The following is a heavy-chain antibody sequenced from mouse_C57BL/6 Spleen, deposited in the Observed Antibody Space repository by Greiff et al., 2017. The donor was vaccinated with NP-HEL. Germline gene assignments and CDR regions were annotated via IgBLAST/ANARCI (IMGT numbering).Heavy chain of an antibody. D-gene: IGHD4-1*01. CDR1: GFTFSDYG. V-gene: IGHV5-17*01. Sequence: EVMLVESGGGLVKPGGSLKLSCAASGFTFSDYGMHWVRQAPEKGLEWVAYISSGSSTIYYADTVKGRFTISRDNAKNTLFLQMTSLRSEDTAMYYCATTNWGHWYFDVWGTGTTVTVSS. CDR3: ATTNWGHWYFDV. J-gene: IGHJ1*03. CDR2: ISSGSSTI.